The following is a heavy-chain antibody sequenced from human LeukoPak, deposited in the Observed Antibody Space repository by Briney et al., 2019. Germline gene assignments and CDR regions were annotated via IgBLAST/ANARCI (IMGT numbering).Heavy chain of an antibody. CDR2: IGVAGDT. J-gene: IGHJ4*02. Sequence: GGSLRLSCAASGFTFSTYDMHWVRQVAGKRLEWVSAIGVAGDTYYLDSVKGRFTISRENAKNSLYLQMNSLRAGDTAVYYCARGGDRDYWGQGTLVSVSS. V-gene: IGHV3-13*04. CDR1: GFTFSTYD. CDR3: ARGGDRDY.